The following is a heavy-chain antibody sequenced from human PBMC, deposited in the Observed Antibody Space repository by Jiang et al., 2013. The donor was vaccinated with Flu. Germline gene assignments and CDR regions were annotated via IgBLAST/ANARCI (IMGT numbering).Heavy chain of an antibody. D-gene: IGHD7-27*01. J-gene: IGHJ4*02. CDR1: GDSVSSKSAD. CDR3: ARGTGPLDY. Sequence: QTLSLTCAISGDSVSSKSADWNWIRQSPSRGLEWLGRTYYRSRWSHEYAVSLRSRITINPDTSENQFSLQLKSVTPEDTAVYYCARGTGPLDYWGPGTPGHRLL. CDR2: TYYRSRWSH. V-gene: IGHV6-1*01.